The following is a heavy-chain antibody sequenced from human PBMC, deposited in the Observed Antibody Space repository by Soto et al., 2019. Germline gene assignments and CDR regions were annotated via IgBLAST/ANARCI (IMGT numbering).Heavy chain of an antibody. D-gene: IGHD3-16*02. V-gene: IGHV4-4*02. CDR2: IYHSGTT. J-gene: IGHJ6*02. Sequence: ESLSLSCAVSGASLSSTNWWSWVRQTPGKGLEWIVEIYHSGTTHYNPSLKSRVIISVDKSKKQFSLTLSSVTAADTAVYYCERAAKSSRDDYVWGSYRDAYYYYCMDVWGQGTTVTVSS. CDR3: ERAAKSSRDDYVWGSYRDAYYYYCMDV. CDR1: GASLSSTNW.